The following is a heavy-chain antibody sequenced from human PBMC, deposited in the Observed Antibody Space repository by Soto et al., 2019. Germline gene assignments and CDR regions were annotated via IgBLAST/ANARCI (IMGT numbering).Heavy chain of an antibody. J-gene: IGHJ4*02. CDR2: INPILSMS. V-gene: IGHV1-69*02. D-gene: IGHD3-10*01. Sequence: SVKVSCKASGYTFSFYTINWVRQAPGLGLEWLGRINPILSMSNYAQYFQGRVTITADKSTSTAYMELSSLRSEDTAMYYCATNYGSGYRAFDFWGQGALVTVSS. CDR3: ATNYGSGYRAFDF. CDR1: GYTFSFYT.